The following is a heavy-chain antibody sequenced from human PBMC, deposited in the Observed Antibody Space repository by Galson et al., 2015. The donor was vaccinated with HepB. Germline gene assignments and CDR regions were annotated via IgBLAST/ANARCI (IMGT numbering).Heavy chain of an antibody. CDR2: IDWDDDK. J-gene: IGHJ4*02. D-gene: IGHD3-22*01. CDR1: GFSLSTSGMC. Sequence: PALVKPTQTLTLTCTFSGFSLSTSGMCVSWIRQPPGKALEWLARIDWDDDKYYSTSLKTRLTISKDTSKNQVVLTMTNMDPVDTATYYCARIRAYDSSGYYYDYWGQGTLVTVSS. CDR3: ARIRAYDSSGYYYDY. V-gene: IGHV2-70*11.